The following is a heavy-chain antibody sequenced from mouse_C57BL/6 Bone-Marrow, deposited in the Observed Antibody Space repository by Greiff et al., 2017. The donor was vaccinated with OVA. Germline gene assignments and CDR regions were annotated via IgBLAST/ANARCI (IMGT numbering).Heavy chain of an antibody. Sequence: QVQLQQSGAELVKPGASVKLSCKASGYTFTSYWMHWVKQRPGQGLEWIGMIHPNSGSTNYNEKFKSKATLTVDKSSSTAYMQLSSLTSEDSAVYYCASSAYHHAFAYWGQGTLVTVSA. CDR2: IHPNSGST. J-gene: IGHJ3*01. CDR3: ASSAYHHAFAY. CDR1: GYTFTSYW. V-gene: IGHV1-64*01. D-gene: IGHD3-1*01.